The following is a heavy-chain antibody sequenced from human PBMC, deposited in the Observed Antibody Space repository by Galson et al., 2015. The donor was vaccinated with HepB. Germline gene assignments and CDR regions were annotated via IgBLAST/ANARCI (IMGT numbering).Heavy chain of an antibody. Sequence: SVKVSCKAYRFIFSKFGINWVRQAPGQGLEWMGWINPNNGNTNYAQKFQGRVIMTTDTSTSTAYMELKRLGSDDTAVYYCTRGGMATIGGPTFDYWGQGTLVTVSS. V-gene: IGHV1-18*01. CDR3: TRGGMATIGGPTFDY. CDR2: INPNNGNT. CDR1: RFIFSKFG. D-gene: IGHD5-24*01. J-gene: IGHJ4*02.